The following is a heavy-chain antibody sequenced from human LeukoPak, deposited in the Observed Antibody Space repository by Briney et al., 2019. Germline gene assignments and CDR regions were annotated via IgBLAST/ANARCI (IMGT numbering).Heavy chain of an antibody. CDR2: INQDGGTT. V-gene: IGHV3-7*01. CDR1: GFTFTSLW. J-gene: IGHJ6*03. Sequence: PGGSLRVSCAASGFTFTSLWMSWVRQARGRGPEWVANINQDGGTTYYVASVKGRFTISRDNAKNSLSLQMSSLRAEDTAVYYCTKDRQGPNQYHMDVWGKGTTVTVS. CDR3: TKDRQGPNQYHMDV.